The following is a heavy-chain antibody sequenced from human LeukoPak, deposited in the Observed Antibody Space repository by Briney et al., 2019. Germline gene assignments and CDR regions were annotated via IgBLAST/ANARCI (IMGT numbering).Heavy chain of an antibody. CDR1: GGSISSLY. CDR3: ARRGVWESSGGKGAFDI. Sequence: PSETLSLTCTVPGGSISSLYWSWVRQPPGKGLEWIGYLYYGGSTSYTPSLKSRVTISVDTSKNQFSLNLRSVTAADTAVYYCARRGVWESSGGKGAFDIWGQGTMVTVSS. CDR2: LYYGGST. V-gene: IGHV4-59*08. D-gene: IGHD6-19*01. J-gene: IGHJ3*02.